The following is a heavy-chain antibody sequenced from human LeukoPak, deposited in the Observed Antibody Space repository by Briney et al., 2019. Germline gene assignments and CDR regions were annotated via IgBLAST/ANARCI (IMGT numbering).Heavy chain of an antibody. J-gene: IGHJ5*02. CDR1: GGSISSYY. CDR2: IYYSGST. D-gene: IGHD6-13*01. Sequence: SETLSLTCTVSGGSISSYYWSWIRQPPGKGLEWIGYIYYSGSTNYNPSLKSRVTISVDTSKNQFSLKLSSVTAADTAVYYCARGAAATGLGTWGQGTLVTVSS. V-gene: IGHV4-59*08. CDR3: ARGAAATGLGT.